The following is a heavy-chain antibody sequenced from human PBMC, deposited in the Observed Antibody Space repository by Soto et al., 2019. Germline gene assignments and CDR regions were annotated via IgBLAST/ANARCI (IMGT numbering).Heavy chain of an antibody. CDR3: AKGEYSSGWYYYYYMDV. Sequence: GSLRLSCAASGFTFSSYAMSWVRQAPGKGLEWVSAISGSGGSTYYADSVKGRFTISRDNSKNTLYLQMNSLRAEDTAVYYCAKGEYSSGWYYYYYMDVWGKGTTVTVSS. V-gene: IGHV3-23*01. CDR2: ISGSGGST. J-gene: IGHJ6*03. CDR1: GFTFSSYA. D-gene: IGHD6-19*01.